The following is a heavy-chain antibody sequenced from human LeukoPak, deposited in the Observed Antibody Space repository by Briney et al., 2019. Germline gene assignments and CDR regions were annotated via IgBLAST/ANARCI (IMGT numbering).Heavy chain of an antibody. CDR3: ARDRYCSGGSCYSNYYYGMDV. J-gene: IGHJ6*02. D-gene: IGHD2-15*01. V-gene: IGHV3-7*01. Sequence: GGSLRLSCAASGFTFSSYWMSWVRQAPGKGLEWVANIKQDGSEKYYVDSVKGRFTISRDNAKNSLYLQMNSLRDEDTAVYYRARDRYCSGGSCYSNYYYGMDVWGQGTTVTVSS. CDR1: GFTFSSYW. CDR2: IKQDGSEK.